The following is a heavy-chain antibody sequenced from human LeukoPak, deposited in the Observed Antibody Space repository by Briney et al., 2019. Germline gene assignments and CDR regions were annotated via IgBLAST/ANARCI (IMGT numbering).Heavy chain of an antibody. J-gene: IGHJ4*02. D-gene: IGHD2-2*02. CDR2: ISYDGSNK. CDR3: ARDPQDIVVVPAAIPYYFDY. Sequence: GGSLRLSCAASGFTFSSYAMHWVRQAPGKGLEWVAVISYDGSNKYYADSVKGRFTISRDNSKNTLYLQMNSLRAEDTAVYYCARDPQDIVVVPAAIPYYFDYWGQGTLVTVSS. CDR1: GFTFSSYA. V-gene: IGHV3-30-3*01.